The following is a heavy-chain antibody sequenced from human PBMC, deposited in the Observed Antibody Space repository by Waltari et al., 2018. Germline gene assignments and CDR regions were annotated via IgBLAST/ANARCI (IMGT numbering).Heavy chain of an antibody. D-gene: IGHD6-19*01. CDR3: ARGSTSGWYAFDY. CDR1: GYTFTGYY. Sequence: QVQLVQSGAEVKKPGASVKVSCKASGYTFTGYYMHWVRQAPGQGLEWMGWNNPNRGGTNYAQKFQGWVTMTRDTSISTAYMELSRLRSDDTAVYYCARGSTSGWYAFDYWGQGTLVTVSS. V-gene: IGHV1-2*04. CDR2: NNPNRGGT. J-gene: IGHJ4*02.